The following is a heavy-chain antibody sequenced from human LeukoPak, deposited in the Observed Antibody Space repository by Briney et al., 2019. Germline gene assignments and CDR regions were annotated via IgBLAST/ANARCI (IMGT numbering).Heavy chain of an antibody. D-gene: IGHD2-15*01. J-gene: IGHJ4*02. CDR1: GFTFSRYG. Sequence: GGSLRLSCAAFGFTFSRYGMHWVRQPPGRGLEWVAFIRYDGSNKHYADSVKGRFTISRDNSKHTLFLQMNSVRAEDTALYYCARYGNAFDYWGQGTLVTISS. CDR3: ARYGNAFDY. V-gene: IGHV3-30*02. CDR2: IRYDGSNK.